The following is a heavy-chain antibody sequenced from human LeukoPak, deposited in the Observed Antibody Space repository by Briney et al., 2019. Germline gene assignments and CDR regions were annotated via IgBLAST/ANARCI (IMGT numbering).Heavy chain of an antibody. CDR3: ARLPKGTYVSFDR. Sequence: ASVKVSCKVLGYSFSDYYTHWVQQAPRKGLVWMGFVDPEDGDTMYAAKFQGRLTITADMSKDTAYVELRDLRSDDTAVYYCARLPKGTYVSFDRWGQGTLVTVSS. J-gene: IGHJ4*02. V-gene: IGHV1-69-2*01. D-gene: IGHD3-16*01. CDR1: GYSFSDYY. CDR2: VDPEDGDT.